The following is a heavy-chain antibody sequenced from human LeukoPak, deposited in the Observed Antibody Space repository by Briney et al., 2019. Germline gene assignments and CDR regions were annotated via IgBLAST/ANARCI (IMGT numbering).Heavy chain of an antibody. CDR2: INERGSEK. J-gene: IGHJ4*02. D-gene: IGHD1-14*01. CDR3: LSATETGY. CDR1: GFTFRSYW. V-gene: IGHV3-7*01. Sequence: TGGSLRLSCAASGFTFRSYWMTWVRQAPGKGLEWVANINERGSEKNYLDSVKGRFTISRDNAKNSLYLQMDSLKIEDTAVYYCLSATETGYWGQGTLVTVSS.